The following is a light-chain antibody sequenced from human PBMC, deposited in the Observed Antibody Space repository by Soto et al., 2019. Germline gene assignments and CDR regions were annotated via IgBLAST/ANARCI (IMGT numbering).Light chain of an antibody. J-gene: IGKJ1*01. Sequence: EIVLTHSPGTLSLSPGERATLSCRASQSVSSSYLAWYQQKPGQAPRLLIYGASSRATGNPDRFSGSGSGTDFALTISRLEPEDFAVYYCQQYGSSPWTFGQGTKVEIK. CDR3: QQYGSSPWT. CDR1: QSVSSSY. CDR2: GAS. V-gene: IGKV3-20*01.